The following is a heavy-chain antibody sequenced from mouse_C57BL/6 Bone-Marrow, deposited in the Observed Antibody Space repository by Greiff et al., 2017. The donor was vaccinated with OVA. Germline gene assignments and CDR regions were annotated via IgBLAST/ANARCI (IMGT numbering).Heavy chain of an antibody. J-gene: IGHJ4*01. D-gene: IGHD1-1*01. Sequence: VQLQQPGAELVKPGASVKVSCKASGYTFTSYWMHWVKQRPGQGLEWIGRIHPSDSDTNYNQKFKGKATMTVDKSSSTAYMKLSSLTSEDSAVYYCAIDYYGSSYVDAMDYWGQGTSVTVSS. CDR2: IHPSDSDT. CDR1: GYTFTSYW. CDR3: AIDYYGSSYVDAMDY. V-gene: IGHV1-74*01.